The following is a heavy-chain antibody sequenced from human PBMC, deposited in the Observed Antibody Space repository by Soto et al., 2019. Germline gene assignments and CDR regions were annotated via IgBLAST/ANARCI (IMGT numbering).Heavy chain of an antibody. D-gene: IGHD6-19*01. J-gene: IGHJ4*02. CDR1: KFTFATYD. V-gene: IGHV3-30*18. CDR3: AKGRDFTGWYSREGDY. Sequence: HLVESGGGVVQPGKSLSLSCAASKFTFATYDMHWVRQAPGKGLEWVAVVSHDGNKKYYADSVRGRFTISRDNSKNTVYLEMNTLRPEDTAVYFCAKGRDFTGWYSREGDYWGQGNLVTVSS. CDR2: VSHDGNKK.